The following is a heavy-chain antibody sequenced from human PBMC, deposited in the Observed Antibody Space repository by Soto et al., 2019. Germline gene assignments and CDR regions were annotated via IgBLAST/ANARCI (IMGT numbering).Heavy chain of an antibody. CDR1: GFTFSNAW. J-gene: IGHJ6*02. CDR3: YLGYYYYGMDV. D-gene: IGHD7-27*01. CDR2: IKSKTDGGTT. V-gene: IGHV3-15*01. Sequence: TVGSLRLSCAASGFTFSNAWMSWVRQAPGKGLEWVGRIKSKTDGGTTDYAAPVKGRFTISRDDSKNTLYLQMNSLKTEDTAVYYCYLGYYYYGMDVWGQGTTVTVSS.